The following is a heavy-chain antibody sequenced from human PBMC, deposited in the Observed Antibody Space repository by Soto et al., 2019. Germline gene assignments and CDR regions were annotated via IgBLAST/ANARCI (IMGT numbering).Heavy chain of an antibody. CDR2: IYYSGST. J-gene: IGHJ6*02. V-gene: IGHV4-39*01. CDR3: ARTTYYYGVDV. Sequence: PSETLSLTCTVSGGSISSSSYYWGWIRQPPGKGLEWIGSIYYSGSTYYNPSLKSRVTISVDTSKNQFSLKLSSVTAADAAVYYCARTTYYYGVDVWGQGTTVTVSS. CDR1: GGSISSSSYY.